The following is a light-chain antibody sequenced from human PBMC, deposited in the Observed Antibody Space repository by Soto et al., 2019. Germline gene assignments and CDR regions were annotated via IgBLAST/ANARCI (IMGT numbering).Light chain of an antibody. CDR1: QRIANW. CDR2: DVF. J-gene: IGKJ2*03. CDR3: QQYESHPSYS. V-gene: IGKV1-5*01. Sequence: DIQMTQSPSTLSASVGDRVSITCRASQRIANWVAWYQQKPGKAPKLLIYDVFNLENGVPSRFTGSGSGTEFPLTISSLQPDDFATYYCQQYESHPSYSFGQGTKLEIK.